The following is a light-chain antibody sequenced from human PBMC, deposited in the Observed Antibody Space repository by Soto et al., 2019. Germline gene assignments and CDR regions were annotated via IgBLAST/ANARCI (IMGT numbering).Light chain of an antibody. CDR3: QHYNSYSEA. CDR2: DSS. Sequence: EIVLTHSPATLSLSPGERATLSCRASESISSYLAWYQQKPGQAPRLLIYDSSNRATGIPARFSGSGSGTDFTLTISSLQPDDFATYYCQHYNSYSEAFGQGTKVDIK. J-gene: IGKJ1*01. CDR1: ESISSY. V-gene: IGKV3-11*01.